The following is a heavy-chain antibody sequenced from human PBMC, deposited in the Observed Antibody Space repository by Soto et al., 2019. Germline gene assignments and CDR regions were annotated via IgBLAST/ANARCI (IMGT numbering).Heavy chain of an antibody. CDR2: IIPIFGTA. J-gene: IGHJ4*02. CDR1: GGTFSSYA. D-gene: IGHD6-6*01. V-gene: IGHV1-69*13. Sequence: SVKVSCKASGGTFSSYAISWVRQAPGQGLEWVGGIIPIFGTANYAQKFQGRVTITADESTSTAYMELSSLRSEDTAVYYCARSAARPSYYFDYWGQGALVTVSS. CDR3: ARSAARPSYYFDY.